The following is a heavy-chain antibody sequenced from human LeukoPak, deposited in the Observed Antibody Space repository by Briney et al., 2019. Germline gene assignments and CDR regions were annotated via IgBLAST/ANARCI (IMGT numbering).Heavy chain of an antibody. CDR3: ARDRGYYDSGGYYLDY. V-gene: IGHV3-21*01. D-gene: IGHD3-22*01. Sequence: PGGSLRLSCAASGFTFSSYSMNWVRQAPGKGLEWVSSVSGSSAYISYADSVKGRFTISRDNAKKSLYLQMNSLRAEDTAVYYCARDRGYYDSGGYYLDYWGQGTLVTVSS. CDR2: VSGSSAYI. CDR1: GFTFSSYS. J-gene: IGHJ4*02.